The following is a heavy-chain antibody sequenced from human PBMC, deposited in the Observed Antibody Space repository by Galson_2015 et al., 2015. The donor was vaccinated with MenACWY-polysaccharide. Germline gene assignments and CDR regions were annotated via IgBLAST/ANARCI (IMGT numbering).Heavy chain of an antibody. CDR3: ARESGVTGVAVAGPDVY. CDR2: INPSGGST. D-gene: IGHD6-19*01. CDR1: GYTFTSYY. V-gene: IGHV1-46*01. J-gene: IGHJ4*02. Sequence: SVKVSCKASGYTFTSYYMHWVRQAPGQGLEWMGIINPSGGSTSYAQKFQGRVTMTGDTSTSTVYMELSSLRSEDTAVYYCARESGVTGVAVAGPDVYWGQGTLVTVSS.